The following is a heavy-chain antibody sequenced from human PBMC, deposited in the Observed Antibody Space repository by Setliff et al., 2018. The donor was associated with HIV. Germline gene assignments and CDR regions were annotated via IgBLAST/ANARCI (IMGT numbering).Heavy chain of an antibody. V-gene: IGHV4-34*01. D-gene: IGHD5-12*01. CDR3: ARQPRWLQFPRYFDY. CDR1: GGSFTDIGGSFTDYY. Sequence: PSETLSLTCAVFGGSFTDIGGSFTDYYWIWIRQPPGKGLEWIGEINHSGSTHYNPSLKSRFTISVDTSKNQFSLKLSSVTAADTAMYYCARQPRWLQFPRYFDYWGQGTLVTVSS. CDR2: INHSGST. J-gene: IGHJ4*02.